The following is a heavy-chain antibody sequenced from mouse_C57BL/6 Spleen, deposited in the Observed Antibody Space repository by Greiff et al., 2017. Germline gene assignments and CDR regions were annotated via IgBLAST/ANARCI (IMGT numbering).Heavy chain of an antibody. Sequence: VQVVESGAELAKPGASVKLSCKASGYTFTSYWMHWVKQRPGQGLEWIGYINPSSGYTKYNQKFKDKATLTADKSSSTAYMQLSSLTYEDSAVYYCARENITTVVWDYWGQGTTLTVSS. V-gene: IGHV1-7*01. D-gene: IGHD1-1*01. CDR2: INPSSGYT. J-gene: IGHJ2*01. CDR3: ARENITTVVWDY. CDR1: GYTFTSYW.